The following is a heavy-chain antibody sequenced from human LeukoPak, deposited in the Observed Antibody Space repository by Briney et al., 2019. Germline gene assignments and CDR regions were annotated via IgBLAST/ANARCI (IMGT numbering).Heavy chain of an antibody. D-gene: IGHD5-12*01. Sequence: GGALRLSCAASGFTFSYYYMSWVRQAPGKGLEWVSYISSSGSTIYYADSVKGRFTISRDNAKNSLYLQMNSLRSEDTAVYYCARVSVDIVATITGEEKYYFDNWGQGTLVTVSS. CDR2: ISSSGSTI. J-gene: IGHJ4*02. CDR1: GFTFSYYY. V-gene: IGHV3-11*01. CDR3: ARVSVDIVATITGEEKYYFDN.